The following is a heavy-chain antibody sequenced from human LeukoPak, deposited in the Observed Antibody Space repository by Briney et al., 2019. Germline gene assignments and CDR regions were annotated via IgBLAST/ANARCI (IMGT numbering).Heavy chain of an antibody. D-gene: IGHD6-6*01. V-gene: IGHV1-69*13. CDR3: ARGTSSIAARPSNYYGMDV. CDR2: IIPIFGTA. CDR1: GYTFTSYY. Sequence: GASVKVSCKASGYTFTSYYMHWVRQAPGQGLEWMGGIIPIFGTANYAQKFQGRVTITADESTSTAYMELSSLRSEDTAVYYCARGTSSIAARPSNYYGMDVWGQGTTVTVSS. J-gene: IGHJ6*02.